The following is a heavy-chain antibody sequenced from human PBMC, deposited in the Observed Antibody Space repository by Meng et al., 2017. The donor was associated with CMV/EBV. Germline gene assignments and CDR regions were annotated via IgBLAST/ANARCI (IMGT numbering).Heavy chain of an antibody. J-gene: IGHJ5*02. CDR2: ISSSSSYT. Sequence: GESLKISCAASGFTFSSYSIIWVRQSPGKGLEWVSSISSSSSYTFYIDSVKGRFTISRDNAKNTLYLQMNSLRAEDTAVYYCARTGVFSRGKVVWFDPWGQGTLVTVSS. CDR1: GFTFSSYS. V-gene: IGHV3-21*01. CDR3: ARTGVFSRGKVVWFDP. D-gene: IGHD1-14*01.